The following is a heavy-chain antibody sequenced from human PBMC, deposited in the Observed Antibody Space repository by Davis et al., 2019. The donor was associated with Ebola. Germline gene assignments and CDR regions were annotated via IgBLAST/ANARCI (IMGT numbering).Heavy chain of an antibody. CDR3: AKSAGTPGWFGP. CDR1: GFTFSSDA. CDR2: ISATGGST. J-gene: IGHJ5*02. D-gene: IGHD1-1*01. Sequence: GESLKISCAASGFTFSSDAMSWARQAPGKGLEWVSVISATGGSTYYADSVKGRFTISRDNSKNTLYMEMNSLRAEDTALYYCAKSAGTPGWFGPWGQGTLVTVSS. V-gene: IGHV3-23*01.